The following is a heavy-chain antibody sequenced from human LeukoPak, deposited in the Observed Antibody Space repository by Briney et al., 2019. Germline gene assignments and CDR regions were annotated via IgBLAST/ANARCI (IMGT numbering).Heavy chain of an antibody. D-gene: IGHD5-24*01. V-gene: IGHV1-2*02. CDR1: GYTFTGYY. Sequence: ASVKVSCKASGYTFTGYYMRWVRQAPGQGREWMGWINPNSGGTNYAQKFQGRVTMTRDTSISTAYMELSRLGSDDTAVYCCARDRGDGYKPDAFDIWGQGTMVTVSS. CDR2: INPNSGGT. J-gene: IGHJ3*02. CDR3: ARDRGDGYKPDAFDI.